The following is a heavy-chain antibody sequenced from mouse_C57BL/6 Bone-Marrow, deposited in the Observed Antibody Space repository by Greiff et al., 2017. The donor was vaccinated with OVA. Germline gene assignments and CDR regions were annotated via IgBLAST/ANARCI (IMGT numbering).Heavy chain of an antibody. CDR2: IDPSDSYT. CDR1: GYTFTSYW. V-gene: IGHV1-69*01. J-gene: IGHJ2*01. CDR3: AIAEGY. Sequence: QVQLQQPGAELVMPGASVKLSCKASGYTFTSYWMHWVKQRPGQGLEWIGEIDPSDSYTNYNQKFKGKSTLTVDKSSSTAYMQLSSLTSVDSAVYYCAIAEGYWGQGTTLTVSA.